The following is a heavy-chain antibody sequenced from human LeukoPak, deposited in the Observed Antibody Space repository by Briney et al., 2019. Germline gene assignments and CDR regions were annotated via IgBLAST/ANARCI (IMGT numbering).Heavy chain of an antibody. CDR3: AREIGYSYGYQNGFDS. V-gene: IGHV3-48*03. J-gene: IGHJ4*02. Sequence: QPGGSLRLSCAASGFTFSSYEMNWVRQAPGKGLEWVSCISNSGSTRYYAESVKGRFTISRDNAKNSLYLQMNSLRADDTAVYYCAREIGYSYGYQNGFDSWGQGTLVTVSS. CDR2: ISNSGSTR. CDR1: GFTFSSYE. D-gene: IGHD5-18*01.